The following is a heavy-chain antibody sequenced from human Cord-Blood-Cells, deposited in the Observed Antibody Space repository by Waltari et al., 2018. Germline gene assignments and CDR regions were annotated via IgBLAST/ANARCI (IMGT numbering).Heavy chain of an antibody. CDR2: ISYDGSNK. D-gene: IGHD3-10*01. CDR1: GFTCSSYA. J-gene: IGHJ4*02. V-gene: IGHV3-30*04. Sequence: QVQLVESGGGGVKPGRSLILSCAASGFTCSSYAMHWVRQAPGKGLEWVAVISYDGSNKYSADSVKGRFTSSRDNSKNTLYLQMNSLRAEDTAVYYCARAPGSYFDYWGQGTLVTVSS. CDR3: ARAPGSYFDY.